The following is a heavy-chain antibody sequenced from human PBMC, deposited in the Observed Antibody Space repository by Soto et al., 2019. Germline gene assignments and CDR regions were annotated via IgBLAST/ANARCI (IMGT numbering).Heavy chain of an antibody. CDR3: ARARYDSSGYYQKNWYFDL. CDR1: GGSISSGDYY. CDR2: IYYSGST. J-gene: IGHJ2*01. Sequence: PSETLSLTCTVSGGSISSGDYYWSWIRQPPGRGLEWIGYIYYSGSTYYNPSLKSRVTISVDTSKNQFSLKLSSVTAADTAVYYCARARYDSSGYYQKNWYFDLWGRGTLVTVSS. V-gene: IGHV4-30-4*01. D-gene: IGHD3-22*01.